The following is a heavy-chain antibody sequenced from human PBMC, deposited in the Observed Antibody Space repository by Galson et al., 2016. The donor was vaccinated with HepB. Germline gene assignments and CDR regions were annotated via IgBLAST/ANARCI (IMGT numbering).Heavy chain of an antibody. Sequence: SLRLSCAASGFTFGEYAMHWVRQVPGKGLEWVSGITWNSVRKDYADSVKGRFTISRDNARNTLYLQMNSLRVDDTAVYYCVRDWFGDHTWGQGTLVTVSA. CDR3: VRDWFGDHT. V-gene: IGHV3-9*01. J-gene: IGHJ4*02. CDR2: ITWNSVRK. CDR1: GFTFGEYA. D-gene: IGHD3-10*01.